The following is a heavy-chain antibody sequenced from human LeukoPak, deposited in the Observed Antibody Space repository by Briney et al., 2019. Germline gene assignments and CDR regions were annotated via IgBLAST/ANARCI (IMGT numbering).Heavy chain of an antibody. Sequence: GGSLRLSCAASGFTFSSYSMNWVRQAPGKGLEWVSYISSSSSTIYYADSVKGRFTISRDNAKNSLYLRMNSLRAEDTAVYYCAREKGNYYYYYYGMDVWGQGTTVTVSS. J-gene: IGHJ6*02. V-gene: IGHV3-48*04. D-gene: IGHD1-7*01. CDR1: GFTFSSYS. CDR3: AREKGNYYYYYYGMDV. CDR2: ISSSSSTI.